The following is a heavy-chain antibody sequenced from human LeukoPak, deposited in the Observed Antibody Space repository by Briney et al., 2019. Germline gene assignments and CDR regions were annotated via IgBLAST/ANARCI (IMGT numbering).Heavy chain of an antibody. D-gene: IGHD2-8*01. Sequence: PGGSLRLSCAASGFTFSSYAMSWVRQAPGKGLEWVSAISGSGGSTYYADSVKGRFTISRDNSKNTLYLQMNSLRVEDTAVYYCARDRFCTTDRCYDYWGQGTLVTVSS. CDR2: ISGSGGST. CDR1: GFTFSSYA. J-gene: IGHJ4*02. V-gene: IGHV3-23*01. CDR3: ARDRFCTTDRCYDY.